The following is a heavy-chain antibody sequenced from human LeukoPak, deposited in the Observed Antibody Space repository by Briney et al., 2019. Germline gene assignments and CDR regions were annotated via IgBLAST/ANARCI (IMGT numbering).Heavy chain of an antibody. Sequence: SETLSLTCTVSSGSISSGSYYWSWIRQPAGKGLEWIGRIHSSGCTNYNPSLKSRVTIAVDTSKNQFSLRLSSVTAADTAMYYCASTVGYCSSILCYTVDSWGQGTLVTVSS. D-gene: IGHD2-2*02. V-gene: IGHV4-61*02. J-gene: IGHJ4*02. CDR3: ASTVGYCSSILCYTVDS. CDR2: IHSSGCT. CDR1: SGSISSGSYY.